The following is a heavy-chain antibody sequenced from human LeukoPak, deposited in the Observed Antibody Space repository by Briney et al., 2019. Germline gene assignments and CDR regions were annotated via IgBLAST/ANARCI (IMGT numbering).Heavy chain of an antibody. CDR1: GFTFSTYG. J-gene: IGHJ4*02. CDR2: ISGSGDST. CDR3: AKWQYYVSGDDY. D-gene: IGHD3-10*01. V-gene: IGHV3-23*01. Sequence: GGSLRLSCAGSGFTFSTYGMIWVRQAPNKGLECLSTISGSGDSTYYADSVKGRFTISRDNSKNTLFLQMNSLRGEDTAIYYCAKWQYYVSGDDYWGQGILVSVSS.